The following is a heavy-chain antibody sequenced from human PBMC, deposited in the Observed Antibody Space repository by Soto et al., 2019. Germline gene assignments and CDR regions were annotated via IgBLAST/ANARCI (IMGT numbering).Heavy chain of an antibody. CDR2: IYYSGST. J-gene: IGHJ3*02. D-gene: IGHD3-16*02. Sequence: SETLSLTCTVSGGSISSYYWSWIRQPPGKGLEWIGYIYYSGSTNYNPSLKSRVTISVDTSKNQFSLKLSSVTAANTAVYYCARETRAKGVIVPLDAFDIWGQGTMVTVSS. V-gene: IGHV4-59*01. CDR1: GGSISSYY. CDR3: ARETRAKGVIVPLDAFDI.